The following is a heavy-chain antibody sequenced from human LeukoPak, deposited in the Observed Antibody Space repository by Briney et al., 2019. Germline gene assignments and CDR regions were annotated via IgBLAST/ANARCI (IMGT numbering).Heavy chain of an antibody. J-gene: IGHJ4*02. Sequence: GGSLRLSCAASGFTFSTYWMSWVRQAPGKGLEWVAHIKDGGSLKYYVDSVKGRFTISRDNARNSLYLQMNSLRVEDTALYYCARGAEDRDYWGQGTLVTVSP. CDR3: ARGAEDRDY. CDR1: GFTFSTYW. D-gene: IGHD5-24*01. CDR2: IKDGGSLK. V-gene: IGHV3-7*01.